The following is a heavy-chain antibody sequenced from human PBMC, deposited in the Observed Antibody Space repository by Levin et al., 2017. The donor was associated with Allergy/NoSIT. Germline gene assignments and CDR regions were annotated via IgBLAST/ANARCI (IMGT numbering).Heavy chain of an antibody. CDR2: INPNSGGT. V-gene: IGHV1-2*02. D-gene: IGHD6-13*01. CDR1: GYTFTGYY. Sequence: PGESLKISCKASGYTFTGYYMHWVRQAPGQGLEWMGWINPNSGGTNYAQKFQGRVTMTRDTSISTAYMELSRLRSDDTAVYYCARDQAAGTEFDYWGQGTLVTVSS. CDR3: ARDQAAGTEFDY. J-gene: IGHJ4*02.